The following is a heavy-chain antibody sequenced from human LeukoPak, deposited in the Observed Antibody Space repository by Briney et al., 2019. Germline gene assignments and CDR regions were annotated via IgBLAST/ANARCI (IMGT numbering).Heavy chain of an antibody. CDR2: IAYSGSNK. CDR1: GFTFSSFV. J-gene: IGHJ3*02. V-gene: IGHV3-30*18. Sequence: GGSLRLSCAASGFTFSSFVMNWVRQAPGKGLEWVALIAYSGSNKYYADSVKGRFTISRDNSKNTLYLQMNTLRAEDTALYYCAKSMSSTRCDDAFDIWGQGTMVTVSS. CDR3: AKSMSSTRCDDAFDI. D-gene: IGHD2-2*01.